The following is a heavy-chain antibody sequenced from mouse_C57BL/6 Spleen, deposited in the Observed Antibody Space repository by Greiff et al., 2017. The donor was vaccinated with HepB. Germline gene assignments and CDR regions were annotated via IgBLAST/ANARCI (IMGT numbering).Heavy chain of an antibody. CDR1: GFTFSSYA. V-gene: IGHV5-4*01. CDR2: ISDGGSYT. D-gene: IGHD2-4*01. CDR3: AREDYNRFAY. Sequence: EVQGVESGGGLVKPGGSLKLSCAASGFTFSSYAMSWVRQTPEKRLEWVATISDGGSYTYYPDNVKGRFTISRDNAKNNLYLQMSHLKSEDTAMYYCAREDYNRFAYWGQGTLVTVSA. J-gene: IGHJ3*01.